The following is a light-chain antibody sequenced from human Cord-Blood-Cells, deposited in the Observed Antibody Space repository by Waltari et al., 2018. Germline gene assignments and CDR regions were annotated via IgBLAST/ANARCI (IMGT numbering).Light chain of an antibody. J-gene: IGKJ2*01. V-gene: IGKV3-11*01. CDR3: QQRSNWPPMYT. CDR1: QRVSSY. CDR2: DAS. Sequence: ELVLTQSPATLSLPPGERATLSCRASQRVSSYLAWYQQKPGQAPRLLIYDASNRATGIPARFSGSGSGTDFTLTISSLEPEDFAVYYCQQRSNWPPMYTFGQGTKLEIK.